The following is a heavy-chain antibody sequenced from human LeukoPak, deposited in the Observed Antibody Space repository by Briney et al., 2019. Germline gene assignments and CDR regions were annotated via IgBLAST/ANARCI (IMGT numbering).Heavy chain of an antibody. CDR1: GYTFNTYS. Sequence: ASVKLSCKASGYTFNTYSISWVRQAPGQRPEWMGWMNTDNGNTKYAQNFQGRVTMTTDTSTSIAYMKLSSLRSDDTAVYYCARKGCTGDCYRFDPWGQGTLVTVSS. V-gene: IGHV1-18*01. CDR2: MNTDNGNT. CDR3: ARKGCTGDCYRFDP. D-gene: IGHD2-21*02. J-gene: IGHJ5*02.